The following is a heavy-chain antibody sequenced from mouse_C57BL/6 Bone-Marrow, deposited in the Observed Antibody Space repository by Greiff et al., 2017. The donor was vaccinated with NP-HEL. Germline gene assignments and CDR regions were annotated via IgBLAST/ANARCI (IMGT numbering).Heavy chain of an antibody. D-gene: IGHD1-1*01. CDR1: GYSITSGYY. CDR3: ARVYYGSSDYAMDY. V-gene: IGHV3-6*01. Sequence: DVQLQESGPGLVKPSQSLSLTCSVTGYSITSGYYWNWIRQFPGNKLEWMGYISYDGSNNYNPSLKNRISITRDTSKNQFFLKLNSVTTEDTATYYCARVYYGSSDYAMDYWGQGTSVTVSS. CDR2: ISYDGSN. J-gene: IGHJ4*01.